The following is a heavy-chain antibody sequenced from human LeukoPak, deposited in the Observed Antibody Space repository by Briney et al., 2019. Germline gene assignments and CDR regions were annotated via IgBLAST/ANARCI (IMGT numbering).Heavy chain of an antibody. J-gene: IGHJ5*02. CDR1: GYTFTSYD. V-gene: IGHV1-8*01. CDR2: MNPNSGNT. CDR3: ARVSGDYDFWSGYYQGNWFDP. D-gene: IGHD3-3*01. Sequence: ASVKVSCKASGYTFTSYDINWVRQATGQGLEWMGWMNPNSGNTGYAQKFQGRVTMTRNASISTAYMELSSLRSEDTAVYYCARVSGDYDFWSGYYQGNWFDPWGQGTLVTVSS.